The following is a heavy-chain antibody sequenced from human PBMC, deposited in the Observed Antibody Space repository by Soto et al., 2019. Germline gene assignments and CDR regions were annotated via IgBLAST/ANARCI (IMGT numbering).Heavy chain of an antibody. CDR2: FMPILGAA. Sequence: QLQLVQSGAEVKKPGSSVKVSCKASGGTFSSFTLNWVRQAPGQGLEWMGGFMPILGAANYAPKFQGRVTIIADESTNTGYMELSSLRSEDTAVYYCARGNAFDIWGQGTMVTVS. J-gene: IGHJ3*02. CDR1: GGTFSSFT. V-gene: IGHV1-69*01. CDR3: ARGNAFDI.